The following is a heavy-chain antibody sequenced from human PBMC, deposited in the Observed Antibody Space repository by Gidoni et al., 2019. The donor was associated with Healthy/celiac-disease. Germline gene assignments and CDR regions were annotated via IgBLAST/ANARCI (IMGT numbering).Heavy chain of an antibody. CDR3: ARLRGFGAGVGY. J-gene: IGHJ4*02. CDR2: IYYSGSA. CDR1: GGSISSSSFY. D-gene: IGHD3-10*01. Sequence: QLQLQESGPGLVKPSETLSLTCPVSGGSISSSSFYCGWIRQSPGKGLAWIGSIYYSGSAYYNPSLKSRVTISVDTSKNQFSLKLSSVTAADTAVYYCARLRGFGAGVGYWGQGTLVTVSS. V-gene: IGHV4-39*01.